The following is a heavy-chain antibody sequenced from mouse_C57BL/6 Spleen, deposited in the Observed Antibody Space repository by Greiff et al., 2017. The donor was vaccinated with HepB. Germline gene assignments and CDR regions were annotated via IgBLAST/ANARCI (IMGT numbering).Heavy chain of an antibody. D-gene: IGHD3-3*01. CDR2: INPSSGYT. Sequence: LVESGAELARPGASVKMSCKASGYTFTSYTMHWVKQRPGQGLEWIGYINPSSGYTKYNQKFKDKATLTADKSSSTAYMQLSSLTSEDSAVYYCAREGTRAMDYWGQGTSVTVSS. CDR1: GYTFTSYT. J-gene: IGHJ4*01. V-gene: IGHV1-4*01. CDR3: AREGTRAMDY.